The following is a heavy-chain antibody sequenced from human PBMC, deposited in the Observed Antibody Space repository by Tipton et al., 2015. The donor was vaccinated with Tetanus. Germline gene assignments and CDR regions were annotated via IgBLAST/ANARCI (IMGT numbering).Heavy chain of an antibody. D-gene: IGHD3-10*01. V-gene: IGHV4-38-2*01. CDR3: ARTLLGSHFDY. J-gene: IGHJ4*02. Sequence: TLSLTCAVSGYSISSGYYWGWIRQPPGKGLEWIGSIYHSGNPYYNSSLKSRVTISVDTSKNHFSLKLSSVTAADTAVYYCARTLLGSHFDYWGQGTLVIVSS. CDR2: IYHSGNP. CDR1: GYSISSGYY.